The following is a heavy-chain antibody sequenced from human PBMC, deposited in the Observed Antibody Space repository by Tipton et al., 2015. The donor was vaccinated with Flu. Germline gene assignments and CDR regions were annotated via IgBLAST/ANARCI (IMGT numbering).Heavy chain of an antibody. V-gene: IGHV3-21*01. CDR3: ARAGLSSRAPTEERYQLYSYYYMDV. CDR1: GFTFSSYS. CDR2: ISSSSSYI. Sequence: SLRLSCAASGFTFSSYSMNWVRQAPGKGLEWVSSISSSSSYIYYADSVKGRFTISRDNAKNSLYLQMNSLRAEDTAVYYCARAGLSSRAPTEERYQLYSYYYMDVWGKGTTVTVSS. J-gene: IGHJ6*03. D-gene: IGHD2-2*01.